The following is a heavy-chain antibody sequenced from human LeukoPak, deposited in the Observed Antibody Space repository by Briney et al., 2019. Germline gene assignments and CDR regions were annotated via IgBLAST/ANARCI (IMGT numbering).Heavy chain of an antibody. D-gene: IGHD4-11*01. CDR1: GGSISSSSYY. CDR3: ARPTVAA. V-gene: IGHV4-39*01. J-gene: IGHJ5*02. Sequence: SETLSLTCTVSGGSISSSSYYWGWIRQPPGKGLEWIGSIYHSGSTYYNPSLKSRVTISVDTSKNQFSLKLSSVTAADTAVYYCARPTVAAWGQGTLVTVSS. CDR2: IYHSGST.